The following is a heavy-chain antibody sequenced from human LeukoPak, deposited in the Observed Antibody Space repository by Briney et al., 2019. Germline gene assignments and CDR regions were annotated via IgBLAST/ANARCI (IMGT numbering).Heavy chain of an antibody. D-gene: IGHD6-19*01. CDR3: AREDWGYSNGWYKY. CDR2: ISSSGSTI. J-gene: IGHJ4*02. V-gene: IGHV3-48*03. Sequence: GGSLRLSCAASGFTFSSYEMNWVRQAPGKGLEWVSYISSSGSTIYYADSVKGRFTISRDNAKNSLYLQMNSLRAEDTAVYYCAREDWGYSNGWYKYWGQGTLVTVSS. CDR1: GFTFSSYE.